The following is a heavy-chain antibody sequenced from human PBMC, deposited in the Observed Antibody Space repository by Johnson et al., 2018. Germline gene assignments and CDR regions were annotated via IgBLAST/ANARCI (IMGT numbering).Heavy chain of an antibody. Sequence: VQLVQSGAEVKKPGASVKVSCKASGYTFTSYAMHWVRQAPGQRLEWMGWINAGNGNTKYSQKFQDRVTITRDTSASTAHMELSSLNSEDTALYYCARDCVYTGWDSFDRRGQGTMVTVSS. D-gene: IGHD5-12*01. CDR3: ARDCVYTGWDSFDR. V-gene: IGHV1-3*01. J-gene: IGHJ3*01. CDR1: GYTFTSYA. CDR2: INAGNGNT.